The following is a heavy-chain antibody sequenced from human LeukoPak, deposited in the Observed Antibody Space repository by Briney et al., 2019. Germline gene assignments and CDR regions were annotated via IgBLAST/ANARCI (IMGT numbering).Heavy chain of an antibody. CDR2: INHSGST. Sequence: SETLSLTCAVYGGSFSGYYWSWIRQPPGKGLEWIGEINHSGSTNYNPSLKSRDTISVDTSKNQFSLKLSSVTAADTAVYYCARGPLTDGPFDYWGQGTLVTVSS. J-gene: IGHJ4*02. V-gene: IGHV4-34*01. D-gene: IGHD3-16*01. CDR1: GGSFSGYY. CDR3: ARGPLTDGPFDY.